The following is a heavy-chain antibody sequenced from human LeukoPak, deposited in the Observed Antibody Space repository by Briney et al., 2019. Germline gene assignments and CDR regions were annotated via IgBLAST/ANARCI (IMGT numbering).Heavy chain of an antibody. Sequence: SETLSLTCTVSGGSTSSYYWSWIRQPPGKGLEWIGYIYYSGSTNYNPSLKSRVTISVDTSKNQFSLKLSSVTAADTAVYYCARHPTGIYYDSSGYYSPWGQGTLVTVSS. J-gene: IGHJ5*02. CDR2: IYYSGST. V-gene: IGHV4-59*08. CDR3: ARHPTGIYYDSSGYYSP. CDR1: GGSTSSYY. D-gene: IGHD3-22*01.